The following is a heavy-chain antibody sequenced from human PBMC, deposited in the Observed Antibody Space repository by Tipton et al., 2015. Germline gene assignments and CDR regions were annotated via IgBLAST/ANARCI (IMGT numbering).Heavy chain of an antibody. CDR1: GYIFNNYG. CDR2: INNKEANT. V-gene: IGHV1-18*01. Sequence: QLVQSGDEVKKPGSSVKVSCKTSGYIFNNYGIGWVRQAPGQGLEWMGWINNKEANTNYMERFRGRVTMTTDTSTRTAYMEMRTLTSDDTAVYYCTRVSGSLRNSDSHLDYWGQGSLVTVSS. J-gene: IGHJ4*02. CDR3: TRVSGSLRNSDSHLDY. D-gene: IGHD1-26*01.